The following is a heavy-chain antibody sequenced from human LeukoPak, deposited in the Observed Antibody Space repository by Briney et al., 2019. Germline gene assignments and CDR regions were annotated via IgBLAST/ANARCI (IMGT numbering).Heavy chain of an antibody. Sequence: ASVKVSCKASGYTFTSHAMHWVRQAPGQRLEWMGWINAGNGNTKYPQKFQGRVTITRDTSASTAYMELSSLRSEDTAVYYCASILSGSYYFDYWGQGTLVTVSS. D-gene: IGHD1-26*01. CDR1: GYTFTSHA. V-gene: IGHV1-3*01. CDR2: INAGNGNT. J-gene: IGHJ4*02. CDR3: ASILSGSYYFDY.